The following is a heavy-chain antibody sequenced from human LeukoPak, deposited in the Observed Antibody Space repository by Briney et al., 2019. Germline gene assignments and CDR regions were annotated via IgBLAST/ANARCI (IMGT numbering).Heavy chain of an antibody. CDR2: INHSGST. CDR3: ARPIIPAANGGFDY. D-gene: IGHD2-2*01. CDR1: GGSFSDYY. Sequence: SETLSLTCAVYGGSFSDYYWSWIRQPPGKGLEWIGEINHSGSTNYNPSLKSRVTISVDTSKNQFSLKLSSVTAADTAVYYCARPIIPAANGGFDYWGQGTLVTASS. J-gene: IGHJ4*02. V-gene: IGHV4-34*01.